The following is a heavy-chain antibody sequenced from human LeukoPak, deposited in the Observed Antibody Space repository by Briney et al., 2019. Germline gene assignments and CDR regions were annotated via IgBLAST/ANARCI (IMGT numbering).Heavy chain of an antibody. V-gene: IGHV1-46*01. Sequence: ASVKVSCKASGYTYTSYFVHSVRQAPGQGLDWMGIINPSGGSTSYAQKFQGRVTMTRDTSTSTVYMELSSLRSEDTAVYYCAIDSADYGYYDYWGQGTLVTVSS. J-gene: IGHJ4*02. CDR1: GYTYTSYF. CDR2: INPSGGST. CDR3: AIDSADYGYYDY. D-gene: IGHD4-17*01.